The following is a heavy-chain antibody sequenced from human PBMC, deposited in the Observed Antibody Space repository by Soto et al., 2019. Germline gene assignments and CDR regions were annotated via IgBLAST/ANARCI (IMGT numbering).Heavy chain of an antibody. CDR2: MSFDGSNK. CDR3: ARTTMVRGDSTFYYYYPMDV. D-gene: IGHD3-10*01. CDR1: GFTFRTYA. V-gene: IGHV3-30*04. Sequence: QVQLVESGGGVVQPGRSLRLSCAASGFTFRTYAMHWVRQASGKALEWVAVMSFDGSNKYYADSVKGRFTISRDNSKNTLYLQVNTLRAEDTAVYYCARTTMVRGDSTFYYYYPMDVWGQGTTVTVSA. J-gene: IGHJ6*01.